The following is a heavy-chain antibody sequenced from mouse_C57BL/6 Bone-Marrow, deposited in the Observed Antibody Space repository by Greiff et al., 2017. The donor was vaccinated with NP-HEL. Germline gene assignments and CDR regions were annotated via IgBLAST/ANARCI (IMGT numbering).Heavy chain of an antibody. V-gene: IGHV1-42*01. CDR1: GYSFTGYY. CDR3: ARVDY. J-gene: IGHJ2*01. Sequence: VQLQQSGPELVKPGASVKISCKASGYSFTGYYMNWVKQSPEKSLEWIGEINPSTGGTTYNQKFKAKATLTVDKSSSTAYMQLKSLTSEDSAFYYCARVDYWGQGTTLTVSS. CDR2: INPSTGGT.